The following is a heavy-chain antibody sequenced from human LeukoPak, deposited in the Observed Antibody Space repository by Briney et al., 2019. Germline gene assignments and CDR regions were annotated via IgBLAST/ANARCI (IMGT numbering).Heavy chain of an antibody. CDR3: AKEEAMVSMVRGASFDY. D-gene: IGHD3-10*01. Sequence: GGSLRLSCAASGFTFSSYGMHWVRQAPGKGLEWVAFLRYDGSNKYYADSVKGRFTISRDNSKNTLYLQMNSLRAEDTAVYYCAKEEAMVSMVRGASFDYWGQGTLVTVPS. J-gene: IGHJ4*02. V-gene: IGHV3-30*02. CDR2: LRYDGSNK. CDR1: GFTFSSYG.